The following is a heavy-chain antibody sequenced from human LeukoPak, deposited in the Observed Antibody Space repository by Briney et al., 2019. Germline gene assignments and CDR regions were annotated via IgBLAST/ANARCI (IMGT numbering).Heavy chain of an antibody. CDR1: GFSFDDYG. J-gene: IGHJ5*02. V-gene: IGHV3-20*04. CDR2: INWNGGST. D-gene: IGHD2-2*01. Sequence: PRGSLRLSCATFGFSFDDYGMSWVRQAPGKGLEWVSGINWNGGSTYYADSVKGRFTISRDNSKNTLYLQMNSLRAEDTAVYYCAREDSTRANWFDPWGQGTLVTVSS. CDR3: AREDSTRANWFDP.